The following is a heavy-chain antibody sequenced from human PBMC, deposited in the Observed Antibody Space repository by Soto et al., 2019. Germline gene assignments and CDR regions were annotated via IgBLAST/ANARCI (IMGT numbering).Heavy chain of an antibody. D-gene: IGHD3-3*01. CDR2: INHSGST. CDR3: ARLLYDFWSGPRPFDP. CDR1: GGSFSGYY. V-gene: IGHV4-34*01. J-gene: IGHJ5*02. Sequence: KPSETLSLTCAVYGGSFSGYYWSWIRQPPGKGLEWIGEINHSGSTNYNPSLKSRVTISVDTSKNQFSLKLSSVTAADTAVYYCARLLYDFWSGPRPFDPWGQGTQVTVSS.